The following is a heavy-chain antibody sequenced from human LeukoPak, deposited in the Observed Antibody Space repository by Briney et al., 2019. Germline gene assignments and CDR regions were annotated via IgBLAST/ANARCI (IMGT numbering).Heavy chain of an antibody. J-gene: IGHJ6*02. D-gene: IGHD3-10*01. CDR3: ARYRSGSSEYGVDV. CDR1: GFSLSAPSMG. CDR2: IDWDDDK. V-gene: IGHV2-70*11. Sequence: SGPALVNPTQTLRLTCTFSGFSLSAPSMGVTWIRQPPGKALEWLARIDWDDDKYYSPSLKTGLTISKDTSRNQVVLTMTNMDPVDTAMYYCARYRSGSSEYGVDVWGPGTTITVSS.